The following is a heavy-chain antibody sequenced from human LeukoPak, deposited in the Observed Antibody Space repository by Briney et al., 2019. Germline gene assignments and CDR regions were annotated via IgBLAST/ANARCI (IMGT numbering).Heavy chain of an antibody. Sequence: GGSLRLSCAASGFTFDDYAMHWVRQAPGKGLEWVSGISWNSGSIGYADSVKGRFTISRDNAKNSLYLQMNSLRAEDMALYYCAKSPAPIATRAYFDYWGQGTLVTVSS. CDR2: ISWNSGSI. CDR1: GFTFDDYA. CDR3: AKSPAPIATRAYFDY. V-gene: IGHV3-9*03. J-gene: IGHJ4*02. D-gene: IGHD6-6*01.